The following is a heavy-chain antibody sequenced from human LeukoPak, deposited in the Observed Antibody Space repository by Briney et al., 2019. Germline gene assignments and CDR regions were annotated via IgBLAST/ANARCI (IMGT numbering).Heavy chain of an antibody. CDR3: ASWGHPLATMGLDDAFDI. CDR1: GYIFTSFG. V-gene: IGHV1-18*01. J-gene: IGHJ3*02. D-gene: IGHD5-24*01. CDR2: ISVYYGNT. Sequence: GASVKVSCKTSGYIFTSFGISWVRQAPGQGLEWMGWISVYYGNTKYAQKFQGRVTMTTDTSTSTAYMELSSLRSEDTAVYYCASWGHPLATMGLDDAFDIWGQGTMVTVSS.